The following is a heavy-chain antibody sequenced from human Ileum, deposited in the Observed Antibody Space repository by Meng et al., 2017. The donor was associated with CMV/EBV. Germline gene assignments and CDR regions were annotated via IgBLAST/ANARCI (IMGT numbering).Heavy chain of an antibody. CDR3: ARGLLSGCSSTSCYYFDY. Sequence: SFGGYYGSWHRQPPGKGLEWIGEINHSGSTNYNPSLKSRVTISVDTSKNQFSLKLSSVTAADTAVYYCARGLLSGCSSTSCYYFDYWGQGTLVTVSS. CDR1: SFGGYY. CDR2: INHSGST. J-gene: IGHJ4*02. D-gene: IGHD2-2*01. V-gene: IGHV4-34*01.